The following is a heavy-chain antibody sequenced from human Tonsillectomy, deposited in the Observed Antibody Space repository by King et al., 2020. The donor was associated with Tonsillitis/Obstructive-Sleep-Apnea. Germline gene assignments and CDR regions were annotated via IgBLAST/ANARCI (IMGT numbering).Heavy chain of an antibody. D-gene: IGHD6-13*01. V-gene: IGHV3-23*04. CDR3: SKEGPGGQQLIWVDS. J-gene: IGHJ4*02. Sequence: VQLVESGGGLVQPGGSLRLSCAASGFTFRNSAMSWVRQVPGKRLEWVSAISGSGNEKYYADSWRGRFSISRDNSKNTLYLQLNSLRADDTALYYCSKEGPGGQQLIWVDSWGQGTLVTVSS. CDR1: GFTFRNSA. CDR2: ISGSGNEK.